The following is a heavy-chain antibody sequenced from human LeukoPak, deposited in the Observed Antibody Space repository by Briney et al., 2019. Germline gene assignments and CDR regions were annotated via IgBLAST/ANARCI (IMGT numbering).Heavy chain of an antibody. D-gene: IGHD2-2*02. CDR3: AKNRVPTAITPDS. J-gene: IGHJ5*01. V-gene: IGHV3-30*18. CDR1: GFTFSSYG. CDR2: IPYDGSNK. Sequence: GGSLRPSCAASGFTFSSYGMHWVRQAPGKGLEWVAVIPYDGSNKYYTDSVKGRFTISRDNSKNTLYLQMNSLRAEDTAVYYCAKNRVPTAITPDSWGQGTLVTVSS.